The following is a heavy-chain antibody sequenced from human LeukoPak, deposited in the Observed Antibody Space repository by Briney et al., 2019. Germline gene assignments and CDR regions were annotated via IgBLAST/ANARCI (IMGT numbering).Heavy chain of an antibody. J-gene: IGHJ3*01. CDR2: IKQDGSEI. Sequence: VGSLRLSCAASGFTFSRFWMTLVRQAPGKGLEWVADIKQDGSEIRSVDSVKGRFTISRDNAKNSLYLQMNSLGAEDTAVYYCARDNWGTPDGIDGFDLWGQGTVVTVSS. CDR1: GFTFSRFW. D-gene: IGHD7-27*01. CDR3: ARDNWGTPDGIDGFDL. V-gene: IGHV3-7*05.